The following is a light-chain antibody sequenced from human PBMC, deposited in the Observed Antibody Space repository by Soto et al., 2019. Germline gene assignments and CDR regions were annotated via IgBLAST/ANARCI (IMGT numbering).Light chain of an antibody. J-gene: IGKJ1*01. V-gene: IGKV3-15*01. CDR2: GAS. CDR1: QSVSGY. CDR3: QQYNHWPRT. Sequence: VITHSSATLSLSSVERATLSCMACQSVSGYLAWYQQSPGQAPRLRIYGASTRATDIPARFSGSGSGTEFTLTTSSLQSEDSGVYYCQQYNHWPRTFGQGTKVDIK.